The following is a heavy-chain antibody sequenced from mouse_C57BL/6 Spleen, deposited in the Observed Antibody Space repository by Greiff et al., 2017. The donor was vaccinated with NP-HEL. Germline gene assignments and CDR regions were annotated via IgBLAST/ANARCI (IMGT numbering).Heavy chain of an antibody. V-gene: IGHV1-39*01. Sequence: EVKLMESGPELVKPGASVKISCKASGYSFTDYNMNWVKQSNGKSLEWIGVINPNYGTTSYNQKFKGKATLTVDQSSSTAYMQLNSLTSEDSAVYYCARWGGSSSYYAMDYWGQGTSVTVSS. J-gene: IGHJ4*01. CDR3: ARWGGSSSYYAMDY. CDR1: GYSFTDYN. CDR2: INPNYGTT. D-gene: IGHD1-1*01.